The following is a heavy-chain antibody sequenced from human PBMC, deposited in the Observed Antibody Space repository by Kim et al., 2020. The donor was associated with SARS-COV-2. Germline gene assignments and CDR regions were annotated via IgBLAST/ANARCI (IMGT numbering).Heavy chain of an antibody. CDR1: GGSFSGYY. J-gene: IGHJ3*02. Sequence: SETLSLTCAVYGGSFSGYYWSWIRQPPGKGLEWIGEINHSGSTNYNPSLKSRVTISVDTSKNQFSLKLSSVTAADTAVYYCARARNDAFDIWGQGTMVTVSS. CDR3: ARARNDAFDI. CDR2: INHSGST. V-gene: IGHV4-34*01.